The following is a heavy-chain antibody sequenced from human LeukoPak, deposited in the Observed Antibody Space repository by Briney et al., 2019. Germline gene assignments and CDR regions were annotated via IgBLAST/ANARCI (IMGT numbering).Heavy chain of an antibody. CDR2: INWNGGST. Sequence: WAGGSLRLSCAASGFTFDDYGMSWVRQAPGKGLEWVSGINWNGGSTGYADSVKGRFTISRDNAKNSLYLQMNSLRAEDTALYYCARDIEVVAAGNWFDPWGQGTLVTVSS. V-gene: IGHV3-20*04. D-gene: IGHD2-15*01. J-gene: IGHJ5*02. CDR1: GFTFDDYG. CDR3: ARDIEVVAAGNWFDP.